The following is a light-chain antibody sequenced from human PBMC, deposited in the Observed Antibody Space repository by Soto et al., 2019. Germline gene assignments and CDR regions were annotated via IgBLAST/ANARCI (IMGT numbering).Light chain of an antibody. CDR3: QQYGSSPPT. J-gene: IGKJ4*01. V-gene: IGKV3-20*01. Sequence: EIVLTQSPGTLSLSPGERATLSCRASQSVSKNFLAWYQQKPGQAPRLLISGASNRATGIPDRFSGSGSGKDFSLPIDILEPEDLAVYFCQQYGSSPPTVGGGTKVAIK. CDR2: GAS. CDR1: QSVSKNF.